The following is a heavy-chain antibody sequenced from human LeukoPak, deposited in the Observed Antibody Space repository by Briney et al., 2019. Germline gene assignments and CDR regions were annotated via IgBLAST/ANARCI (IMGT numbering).Heavy chain of an antibody. Sequence: GSSVKVSCKASGGTFSRYAISWVRQAPGQGLEWMGGIIAIFGTANYAQKFQGRVTITADESTSTAYMELSSLRSEDTAVYYCATGRRYDFWSGYYMDYWGQGTLVTVSS. D-gene: IGHD3-3*01. J-gene: IGHJ4*02. CDR2: IIAIFGTA. CDR1: GGTFSRYA. CDR3: ATGRRYDFWSGYYMDY. V-gene: IGHV1-69*01.